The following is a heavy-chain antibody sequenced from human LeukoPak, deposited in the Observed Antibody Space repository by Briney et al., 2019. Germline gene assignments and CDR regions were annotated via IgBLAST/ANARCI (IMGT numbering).Heavy chain of an antibody. CDR1: GFTFSSYS. J-gene: IGHJ4*02. V-gene: IGHV3-48*04. CDR3: ARSEMGDSSSSDY. CDR2: ISSSSSTI. Sequence: GGSLRLSCAASGFTFSSYSMNWVRQAPGKGLEWVSYISSSSSTIYYADSVKGRFTISRDNAKNSLYLQMNSLRAEDTAVYYCARSEMGDSSSSDYWGQGTLATVSS. D-gene: IGHD6-13*01.